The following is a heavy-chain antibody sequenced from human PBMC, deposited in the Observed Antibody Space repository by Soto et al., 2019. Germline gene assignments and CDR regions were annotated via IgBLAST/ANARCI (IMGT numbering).Heavy chain of an antibody. CDR2: IRSKANSYLI. D-gene: IGHD3-9*01. V-gene: IGHV3-73*02. CDR3: ARGVDMGLNVY. CDR1: GFSFSDSA. J-gene: IGHJ4*02. Sequence: EVQLVESGGGLVQPGGSLRLSCAASGFSFSDSAMHWVRQASGKGLEWIARIRSKANSYLIAYDESVRGRFIISRDDSKNMAYLQMNDLNTVDTAIYYCARGVDMGLNVYLGQGTPVTVS.